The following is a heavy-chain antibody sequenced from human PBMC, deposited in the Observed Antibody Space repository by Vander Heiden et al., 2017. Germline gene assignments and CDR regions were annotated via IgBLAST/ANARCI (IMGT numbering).Heavy chain of an antibody. CDR2: INPNSGGT. CDR1: GYTFTGYY. D-gene: IGHD3-10*01. Sequence: QVQLVQSGAEVKKPGASVKVSCKASGYTFTGYYMHWVRQAPGQGLGWMGWINPNSGGTNYAQKFQGWVTMTRDTSISTAYMELSRLRSDDTAVYYCARDVFPYYYGSGSYSHYGMDVWGQGTTVTVSS. V-gene: IGHV1-2*04. J-gene: IGHJ6*02. CDR3: ARDVFPYYYGSGSYSHYGMDV.